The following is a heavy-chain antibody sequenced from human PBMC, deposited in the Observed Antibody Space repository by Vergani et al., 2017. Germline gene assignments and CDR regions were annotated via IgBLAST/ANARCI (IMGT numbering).Heavy chain of an antibody. Sequence: QVQLQQWGAGLLKPSETLSLTCAVYGGSFSGYYWSWIRQPPGKGLEWIGEINHSGSTNYNPSLKSRVTISVDTSKNQFSLKLSSVTAADTAVYYCARHYSSSTYNWFDPWGQGTLVTVSS. V-gene: IGHV4-34*01. CDR2: INHSGST. D-gene: IGHD6-6*01. CDR3: ARHYSSSTYNWFDP. CDR1: GGSFSGYY. J-gene: IGHJ5*02.